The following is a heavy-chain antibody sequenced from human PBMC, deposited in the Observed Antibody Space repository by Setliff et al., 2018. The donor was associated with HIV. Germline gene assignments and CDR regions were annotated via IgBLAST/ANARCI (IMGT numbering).Heavy chain of an antibody. Sequence: SETLSLTCTASYATISTADYYWSWIRQPPGKGLEWIGFVSYTGTTHYNPSLKSRLTISIDTSENQFSLKLSSVTAADTAVYYCARLSTTSRDFDSWGQGTLVTASS. J-gene: IGHJ4*02. CDR3: ARLSTTSRDFDS. D-gene: IGHD2-2*01. CDR1: YATISTADYY. CDR2: VSYTGTT. V-gene: IGHV4-30-4*01.